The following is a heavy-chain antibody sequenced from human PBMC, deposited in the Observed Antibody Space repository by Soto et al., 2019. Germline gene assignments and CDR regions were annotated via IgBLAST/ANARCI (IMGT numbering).Heavy chain of an antibody. J-gene: IGHJ4*02. CDR3: ARVDGSGGYSSGWIGY. Sequence: PXASLRLSCAASGFIFNSYEMNWVRQAPGKGLEWVSYIGSSGSTLYYADSVKGRFTISRDNAKNSLYLQMKSLRAEDSGVYYCARVDGSGGYSSGWIGYWGQGIQVTVSS. CDR1: GFIFNSYE. CDR2: IGSSGSTL. V-gene: IGHV3-48*03. D-gene: IGHD5-18*01.